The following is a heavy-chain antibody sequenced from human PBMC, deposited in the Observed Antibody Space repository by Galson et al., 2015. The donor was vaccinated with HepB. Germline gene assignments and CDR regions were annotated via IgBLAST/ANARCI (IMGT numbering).Heavy chain of an antibody. V-gene: IGHV3-23*01. CDR2: ISGSGGST. CDR3: AKDKNIVVEYQGFDY. D-gene: IGHD2-15*01. Sequence: SLRLSCAASGFTLSSYAMSWVRQAPGKGLECVSAISGSGGSTYYADSVKGRFTISRDNSKNTLYLQMNSLRAEDTAVYYCAKDKNIVVEYQGFDYWGKGTLVTVSS. J-gene: IGHJ4*02. CDR1: GFTLSSYA.